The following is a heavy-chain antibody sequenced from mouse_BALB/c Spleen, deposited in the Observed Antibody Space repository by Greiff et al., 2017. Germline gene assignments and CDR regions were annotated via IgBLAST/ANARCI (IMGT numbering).Heavy chain of an antibody. CDR2: ISSGSSTI. Sequence: EVKLMESGGGLVQPGGSRKLSCAASGFTFSSFGMHWVRQAPEKGLEWVAYISSGSSTIYYADTVKGRFTISRDNPKNTLFLQMTSLRSEDTAMYYCASPLDYGSSPAWFAYWGQGTLVTVSA. D-gene: IGHD1-1*01. J-gene: IGHJ3*01. CDR3: ASPLDYGSSPAWFAY. V-gene: IGHV5-17*02. CDR1: GFTFSSFG.